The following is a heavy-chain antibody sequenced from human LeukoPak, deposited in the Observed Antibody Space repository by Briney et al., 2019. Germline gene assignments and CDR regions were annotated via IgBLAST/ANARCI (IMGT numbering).Heavy chain of an antibody. V-gene: IGHV3-74*01. CDR3: ARGERRGPLDY. Sequence: GGSLTLPCAASGYTFKSHWMHWVRQSPEKGLVWVSRLSTDSTRENYADSVKGRFTVSRDNAKNTLYLQLNSLRVDDTAVYYCARGERRGPLDYWGQGTLVTVSS. CDR2: LSTDSTRE. CDR1: GYTFKSHW. D-gene: IGHD1-1*01. J-gene: IGHJ4*02.